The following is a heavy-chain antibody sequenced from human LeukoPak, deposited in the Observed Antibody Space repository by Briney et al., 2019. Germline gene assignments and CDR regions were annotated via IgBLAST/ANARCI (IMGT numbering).Heavy chain of an antibody. CDR3: AKDPITMIRGVNNDIDY. CDR1: GFTFSSYA. Sequence: PGGSLRLSCAASGFTFSSYAMSWVRQAPGKGLEWVSAIGGSGGSTYYVDSVKGRFTISRDNSKNTLYLQMNSLRAEDTAVYYCAKDPITMIRGVNNDIDYWGQGTLVTVSS. J-gene: IGHJ4*02. CDR2: IGGSGGST. V-gene: IGHV3-23*01. D-gene: IGHD3-10*01.